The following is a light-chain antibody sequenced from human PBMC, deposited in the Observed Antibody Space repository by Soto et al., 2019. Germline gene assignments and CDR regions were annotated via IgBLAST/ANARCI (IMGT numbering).Light chain of an antibody. CDR2: AAS. CDR1: QGISSW. Sequence: DIQMTQSPSFVSASVGDRVTITCRACQGISSWLDWYQHKPGRAPKLLIHAASSLESGVPSRFSGSGSGTDFTLTISSLQPEDFATYYCQQTTSFPLTFGGGTKVEIK. CDR3: QQTTSFPLT. J-gene: IGKJ4*01. V-gene: IGKV1-12*01.